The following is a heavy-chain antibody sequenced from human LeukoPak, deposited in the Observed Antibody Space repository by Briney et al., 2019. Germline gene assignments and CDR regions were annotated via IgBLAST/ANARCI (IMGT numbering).Heavy chain of an antibody. CDR3: ARAMYSSSWTVAFDI. Sequence: ASVKVFCKASGYTFTGYYMHWVRQAPGQGLEWMGWINPNSGGTNYAQKFQGRVTMTRDTSISTAYMELSRLRSDDTAVYYCARAMYSSSWTVAFDIWGQGTMVTVSS. D-gene: IGHD6-13*01. CDR1: GYTFTGYY. V-gene: IGHV1-2*02. J-gene: IGHJ3*02. CDR2: INPNSGGT.